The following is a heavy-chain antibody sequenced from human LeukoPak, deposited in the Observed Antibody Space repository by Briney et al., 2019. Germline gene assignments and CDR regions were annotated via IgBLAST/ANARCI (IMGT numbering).Heavy chain of an antibody. V-gene: IGHV3-30*04. J-gene: IGHJ2*01. CDR3: AKPRAMTTGVGRYFDL. CDR2: ISYDGSNK. Sequence: GRSLRLSCAASGFTFSSYAMHWVRQAPGKGLEWVAVISYDGSNKYYADSVKGRFTISRDNSKNTLYLQMNSLRAEDTAIYYCAKPRAMTTGVGRYFDLWGRGTLVTVSS. CDR1: GFTFSSYA. D-gene: IGHD1-1*01.